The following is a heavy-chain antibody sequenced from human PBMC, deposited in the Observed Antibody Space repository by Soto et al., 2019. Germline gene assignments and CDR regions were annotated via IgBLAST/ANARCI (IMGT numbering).Heavy chain of an antibody. D-gene: IGHD1-26*01. CDR1: GDSVSSNSAA. V-gene: IGHV6-1*01. J-gene: IGHJ5*02. CDR2: TYYRSKWKN. Sequence: SQTLSLTCAISGDSVSSNSAAWNWIRQSPSRGLEWLGRTYYRSKWKNDYAVSVKSRITINPVTSKNQFSLQLNSVTPEDTAVYYCARGFRGATANDWFDPWGQGTLVTVSS. CDR3: ARGFRGATANDWFDP.